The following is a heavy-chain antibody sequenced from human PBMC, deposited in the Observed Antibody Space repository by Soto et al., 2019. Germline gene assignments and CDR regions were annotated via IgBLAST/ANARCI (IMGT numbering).Heavy chain of an antibody. Sequence: VASVKVSCKASGYSFTGYSMHWVRQAPGQGLEWMGWINPKDGATNYARKFQGWVTMIRDTSTSTVYMELSSLRSEDTAVYYCARDTQGGVVVVAATPHYFDYWGQGTRVTVSS. V-gene: IGHV1-2*04. CDR3: ARDTQGGVVVVAATPHYFDY. D-gene: IGHD2-15*01. CDR1: GYSFTGYS. CDR2: INPKDGAT. J-gene: IGHJ4*02.